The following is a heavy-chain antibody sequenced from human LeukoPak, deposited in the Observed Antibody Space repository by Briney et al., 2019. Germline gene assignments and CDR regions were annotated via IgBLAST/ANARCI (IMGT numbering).Heavy chain of an antibody. CDR3: AKDPINWGSIYFDC. V-gene: IGHV3-23*01. J-gene: IGHJ4*02. CDR1: EFTVSSNH. Sequence: GGSLRLSCAASEFTVSSNHMSRVRQAPGKGLEWVSSISGSSDNTNYADSVKGRFTISRDNSKNILYLQMNSLTAEDTAVYWCAKDPINWGSIYFDCWGQGTLVTVSS. D-gene: IGHD7-27*01. CDR2: ISGSSDNT.